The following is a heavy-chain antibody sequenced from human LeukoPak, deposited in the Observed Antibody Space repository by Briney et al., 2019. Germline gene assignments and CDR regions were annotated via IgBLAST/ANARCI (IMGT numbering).Heavy chain of an antibody. Sequence: HPGGSLRLSCAASGFTVSSNYMSWVRQAPGKGLEWVSVIYSGGSTYYADSVKGRFTISRDNSKNTLYLQMNSLRAEDTAVYYCASIGSSWYYFDYWGQGTLVTVSS. D-gene: IGHD6-13*01. CDR2: IYSGGST. CDR3: ASIGSSWYYFDY. CDR1: GFTVSSNY. V-gene: IGHV3-53*01. J-gene: IGHJ4*02.